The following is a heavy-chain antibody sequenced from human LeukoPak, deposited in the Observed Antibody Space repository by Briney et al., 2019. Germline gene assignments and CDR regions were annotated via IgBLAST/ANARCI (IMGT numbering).Heavy chain of an antibody. V-gene: IGHV1-24*01. CDR3: ATSPAHCSSTSCYWGFDY. CDR1: GYTLTELS. CDR2: FDPEDGET. Sequence: GASVKVSCKVSGYTLTELSMHWVRQAPGKGLEGVGGFDPEDGETIYAQRFQGRVTMTEDTSTDTAYIELSSLRSEDTAVYYCATSPAHCSSTSCYWGFDYWGQGTLVTVSS. J-gene: IGHJ4*02. D-gene: IGHD2-2*01.